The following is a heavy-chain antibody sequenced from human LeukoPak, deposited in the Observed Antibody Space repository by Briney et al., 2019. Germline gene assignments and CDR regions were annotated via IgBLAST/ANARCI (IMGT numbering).Heavy chain of an antibody. CDR1: GGSFSGYY. Sequence: SETLSLTCAVYGGSFSGYYWSWIRQPPGKGLEWIGEINHSGSAYYNPSLKSRVTISVDTSENQFSLKLSSVTAADTAVYYCARVNYGSATKEDYWGQGTLVTVSS. CDR2: INHSGSA. D-gene: IGHD3-10*01. CDR3: ARVNYGSATKEDY. J-gene: IGHJ4*02. V-gene: IGHV4-34*09.